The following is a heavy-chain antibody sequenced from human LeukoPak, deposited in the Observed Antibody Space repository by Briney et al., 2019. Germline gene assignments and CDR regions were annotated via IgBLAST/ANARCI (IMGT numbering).Heavy chain of an antibody. V-gene: IGHV4-34*01. CDR2: INHSGST. Sequence: KPSETLSLTCAVYGGSFSGYYWSWMRQPPGKGLEWIGEINHSGSTNYNPSLKSRVTISVDTSKNQFSLKLSSVTAADTAVYYCAKDVLVGANIDWGQGTLVTVSS. CDR3: AKDVLVGANID. D-gene: IGHD4/OR15-4a*01. CDR1: GGSFSGYY. J-gene: IGHJ4*02.